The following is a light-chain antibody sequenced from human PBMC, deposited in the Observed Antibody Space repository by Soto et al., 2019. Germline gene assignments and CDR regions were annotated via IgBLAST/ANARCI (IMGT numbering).Light chain of an antibody. CDR2: LGS. Sequence: DIVMTQSPLSLPVTPGEPASISCRSSQSLLHSNGYNCLDCYLQKPGQSPQLLIHLGSNRASGVPDRFSGSGSGTDFTLRISRVEAEDVGVYYCMQALQTPVTFGGGTKVEIK. CDR3: MQALQTPVT. CDR1: QSLLHSNGYNC. J-gene: IGKJ4*01. V-gene: IGKV2-28*01.